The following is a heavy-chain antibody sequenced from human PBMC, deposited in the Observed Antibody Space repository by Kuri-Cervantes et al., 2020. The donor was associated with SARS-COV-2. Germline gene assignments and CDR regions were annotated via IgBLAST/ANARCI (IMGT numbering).Heavy chain of an antibody. J-gene: IGHJ6*03. V-gene: IGHV4-39*07. CDR1: GGSISRSSSY. CDR2: INHSGST. CDR3: ARGITRLVARREVYYMDV. D-gene: IGHD6-6*01. Sequence: SETLSLTCTVSGGSISRSSSYWSWIRQPPGKGLEWIGEINHSGSTNYNPSLKSRVTISVDTSKNQFSLKLSSVTAADTAVYYCARGITRLVARREVYYMDVWGKGTTVTVSS.